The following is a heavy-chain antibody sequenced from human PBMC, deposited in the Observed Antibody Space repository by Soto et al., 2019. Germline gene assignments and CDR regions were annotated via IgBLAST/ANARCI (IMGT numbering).Heavy chain of an antibody. CDR3: ARDYYDILTGYLRGNY. CDR2: IYHSGST. V-gene: IGHV4-38-2*02. J-gene: IGHJ4*02. D-gene: IGHD3-9*01. CDR1: GYSISSGYY. Sequence: SETLSLTCAVSGYSISSGYYWGWIRQPPGKGLEWIGSIYHSGSTYYNPSLKSRVTISVDTSKNQFSLKLSSVTAADTAVYYCARDYYDILTGYLRGNYWGQGTLVTVSS.